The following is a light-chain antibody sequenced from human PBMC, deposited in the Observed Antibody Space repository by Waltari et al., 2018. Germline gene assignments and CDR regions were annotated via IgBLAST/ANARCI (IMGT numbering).Light chain of an antibody. Sequence: SYVLTQPPSLSVAPGQTAKLPCGGHILGSRSVHWYQQKPGQAPILLVYDDSDRPSGIPDRFSGSNSGNTATLTISSVEAGDEAAYYCQGWDSTSDVVFGGGTKLTVL. J-gene: IGLJ3*02. V-gene: IGLV3-21*02. CDR3: QGWDSTSDVV. CDR2: DDS. CDR1: ILGSRS.